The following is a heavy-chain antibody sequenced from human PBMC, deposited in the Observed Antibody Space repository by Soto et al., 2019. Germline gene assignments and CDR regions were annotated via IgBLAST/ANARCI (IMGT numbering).Heavy chain of an antibody. Sequence: AASVKVSCKASGGTFSGYATSWVRQAPGQGLEWMGGIIPIFGTANYAQKFQGRVTITADKSTSTAYMELSSLRSEDTAVYYCARENITIFGVVINPTYDYYGMDVWGQGTTVTVSS. CDR2: IIPIFGTA. CDR1: GGTFSGYA. V-gene: IGHV1-69*06. J-gene: IGHJ6*02. D-gene: IGHD3-3*01. CDR3: ARENITIFGVVINPTYDYYGMDV.